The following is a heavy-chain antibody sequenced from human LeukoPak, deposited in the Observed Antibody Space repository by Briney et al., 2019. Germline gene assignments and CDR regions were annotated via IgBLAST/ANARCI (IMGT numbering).Heavy chain of an antibody. CDR3: ARGASYGLRYFDWFRPFDY. D-gene: IGHD3-9*01. J-gene: IGHJ4*02. V-gene: IGHV4-34*01. Sequence: SETLSLTCAVYGSSFRNYYWYWIRQPPGKGLEWIGEINHSGGANYNPSLKSRVTMSVDTSKNQFSLKLSSVTAADTAVYYCARGASYGLRYFDWFRPFDYWGQGTLVTVSS. CDR1: GSSFRNYY. CDR2: INHSGGA.